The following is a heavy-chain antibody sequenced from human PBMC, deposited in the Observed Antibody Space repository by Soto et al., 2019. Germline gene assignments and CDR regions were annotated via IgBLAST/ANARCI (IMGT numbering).Heavy chain of an antibody. CDR1: GFTFNVYG. D-gene: IGHD3-10*01. CDR3: AKDREYYYGSGSYSPFDH. J-gene: IGHJ4*02. CDR2: ISYDGKNK. V-gene: IGHV3-30*18. Sequence: GGSLRLSCAASGFTFNVYGMHWVRQAPGKGLEWVSLISYDGKNKYYADSVKGRFTIYRDNSKNTLYLQMNSLRVEDTAVYYCAKDREYYYGSGSYSPFDHWGQETLVTVSS.